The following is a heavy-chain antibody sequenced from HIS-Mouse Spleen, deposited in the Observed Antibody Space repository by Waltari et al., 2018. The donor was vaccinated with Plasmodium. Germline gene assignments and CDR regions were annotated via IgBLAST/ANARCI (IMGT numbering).Heavy chain of an antibody. Sequence: QLQLQESGPGLVKPSETLSLTCTVPGGSISSSSYYWGWIRQPQGQGLEWIGSIYYSGSTYYNPSLKSRVTISVDTSKNQFSLKLSSVTAADTAVYYCARSGVVVVPAAIGWYFDLWGRGTLVTVSS. CDR3: ARSGVVVVPAAIGWYFDL. J-gene: IGHJ2*01. V-gene: IGHV4-39*07. CDR2: IYYSGST. D-gene: IGHD2-2*01. CDR1: GGSISSSSYY.